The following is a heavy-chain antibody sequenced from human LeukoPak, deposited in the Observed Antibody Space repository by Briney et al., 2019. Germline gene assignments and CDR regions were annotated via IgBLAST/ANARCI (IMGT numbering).Heavy chain of an antibody. CDR3: ARAFCGSTSCYYYYYGMDV. J-gene: IGHJ6*02. Sequence: GESLKISCKGSGYSFTSYWIGWVRQMPGKGLEWMGINYPGDSDTRYSPSFQGQVTISADKSISTAYLQWSSLKASDTAMYYCARAFCGSTSCYYYYYGMDVWGQGTTVTVSS. CDR1: GYSFTSYW. V-gene: IGHV5-51*01. CDR2: NYPGDSDT. D-gene: IGHD2-2*01.